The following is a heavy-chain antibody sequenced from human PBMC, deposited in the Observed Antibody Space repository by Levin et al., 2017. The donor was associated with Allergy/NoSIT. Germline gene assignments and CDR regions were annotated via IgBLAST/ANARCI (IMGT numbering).Heavy chain of an antibody. CDR1: GFTFSGSA. D-gene: IGHD1-1*01. Sequence: GESLKISCAASGFTFSGSAMHWVRQASGKGLEWVGRIRSKANSYATAYAASVKGRFTISRDDSKNTAYLQMNSLKTEDTAVYYCTRPPVEDWNDLGWFDPWGQGTLVTVSS. J-gene: IGHJ5*02. CDR2: IRSKANSYAT. V-gene: IGHV3-73*01. CDR3: TRPPVEDWNDLGWFDP.